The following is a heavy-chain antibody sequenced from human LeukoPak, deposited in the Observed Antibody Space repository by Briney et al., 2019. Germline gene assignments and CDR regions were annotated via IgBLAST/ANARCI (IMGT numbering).Heavy chain of an antibody. J-gene: IGHJ4*02. V-gene: IGHV4-34*01. D-gene: IGHD2-2*01. CDR2: INHSGST. CDR1: SGSFSGYY. CDR3: ARGVQDIVVVPAARNFDY. Sequence: PSETLSLTGAVYSGSFSGYYWSWIRQPPGKGLEWIGEINHSGSTNYNTSLKSRVTISVDTSKNQFSLKMSSVTAADTAVYYCARGVQDIVVVPAARNFDYWGQGTLVTVSS.